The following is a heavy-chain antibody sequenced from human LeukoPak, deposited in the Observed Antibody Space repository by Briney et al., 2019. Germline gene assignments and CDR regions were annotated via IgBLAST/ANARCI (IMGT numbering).Heavy chain of an antibody. CDR2: IYSGGST. Sequence: PGGSLRLSCAASGFTVSSNYMSWVRQAPGKGLEWVSVIYSGGSTYYADSVKGRFTTSRDNSKNTLYLQMNSLRAEDTAVYYCARDSHRGWANWFDPWGQGTLVTVSS. J-gene: IGHJ5*02. V-gene: IGHV3-53*01. D-gene: IGHD6-19*01. CDR3: ARDSHRGWANWFDP. CDR1: GFTVSSNY.